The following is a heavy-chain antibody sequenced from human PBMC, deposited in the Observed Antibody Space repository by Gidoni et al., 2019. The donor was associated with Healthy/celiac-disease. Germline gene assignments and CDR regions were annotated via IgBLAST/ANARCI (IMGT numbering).Heavy chain of an antibody. CDR2: ISGNSGSI. J-gene: IGHJ5*02. CDR1: GFPFDDYD. CDR3: AKGTGSYLNNWFDP. D-gene: IGHD3-10*01. Sequence: EVQLVESGGGLVQPGRSLRLSCAASGFPFDDYDMHWVRQAPGKGLEWVSGISGNSGSIGYADSVKGRFTISRDNAKNSLYLQMNSLRAEDTALYYCAKGTGSYLNNWFDPWGQGTLVTVSS. V-gene: IGHV3-9*01.